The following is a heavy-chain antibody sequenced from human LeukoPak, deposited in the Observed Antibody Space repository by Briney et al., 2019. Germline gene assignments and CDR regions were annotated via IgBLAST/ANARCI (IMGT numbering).Heavy chain of an antibody. CDR2: IKHSGST. CDR3: ASLTVVPADSYYYMDV. J-gene: IGHJ6*03. D-gene: IGHD2-2*01. CDR1: GGSFSGYY. Sequence: SETLSLTCAVYGGSFSGYYWSWIRQPPGKWREWIGEIKHSGSTNSNPSLKSRVSISVDTTKNQLSLKMSSVTAADTAVYYCASLTVVPADSYYYMDVWGKGTTVTASS. V-gene: IGHV4-34*01.